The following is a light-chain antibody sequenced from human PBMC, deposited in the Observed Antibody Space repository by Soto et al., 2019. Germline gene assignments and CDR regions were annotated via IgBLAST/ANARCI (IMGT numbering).Light chain of an antibody. CDR1: ESVSSY. Sequence: EIVLTQSPATLSLSPGEKATLSCRASESVSSYLAWYQQRPGQGPRLLIFDASNRQYGIPARFSGSGSGTDFTLTISSLGPEDFAVYYCQQRYNWPPTFGQGTKV. V-gene: IGKV3-11*01. CDR3: QQRYNWPPT. J-gene: IGKJ1*01. CDR2: DAS.